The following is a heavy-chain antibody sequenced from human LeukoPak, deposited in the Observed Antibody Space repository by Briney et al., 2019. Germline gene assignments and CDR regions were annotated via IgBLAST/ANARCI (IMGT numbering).Heavy chain of an antibody. J-gene: IGHJ6*02. CDR3: ATSKLHQGNNYYYYGMDV. Sequence: ASVKVSCKASGGTFSSYAISWVRPTPGQGLEWMGWISAYNGNTNYAQKLQGRVTMTTDASTSTAYMELRSLRSEDTAVYYCATSKLHQGNNYYYYGMDVWGQGTTVTVSS. V-gene: IGHV1-18*01. CDR1: GGTFSSYA. CDR2: ISAYNGNT. D-gene: IGHD2-21*01.